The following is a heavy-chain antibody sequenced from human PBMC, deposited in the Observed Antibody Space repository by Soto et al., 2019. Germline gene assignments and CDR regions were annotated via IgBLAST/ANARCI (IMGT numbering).Heavy chain of an antibody. CDR2: MNPNSGNT. J-gene: IGHJ4*02. Sequence: QVQLVQSGAEVKKPGASVKVSCKASGYTFTSYDINWVRQATGQGLEWMGWMNPNSGNTVYAQKFQGRITMTRNTSINTAYMELRSLRSEATAVYYCARERPYFDSWGQGTLVTVSS. V-gene: IGHV1-8*01. CDR1: GYTFTSYD. CDR3: ARERPYFDS.